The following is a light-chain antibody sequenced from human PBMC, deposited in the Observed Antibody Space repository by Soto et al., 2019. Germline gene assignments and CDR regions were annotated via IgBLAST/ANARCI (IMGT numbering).Light chain of an antibody. J-gene: IGKJ5*01. CDR1: RSVRSY. V-gene: IGKV3-11*01. CDR2: DAS. CDR3: QQRYAWPPIT. Sequence: EIVLTQSPATLSLSPGERATLSCRASRSVRSYLAWYQQKPGQAPRLLIYDASNRAAGIPARFSGSGSETDFTLTIGNLEPEDFAVYYCQQRYAWPPITFGQGTRLEIK.